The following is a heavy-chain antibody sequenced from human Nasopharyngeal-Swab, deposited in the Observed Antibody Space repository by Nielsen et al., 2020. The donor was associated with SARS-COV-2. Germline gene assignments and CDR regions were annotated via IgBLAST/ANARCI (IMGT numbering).Heavy chain of an antibody. J-gene: IGHJ3*02. D-gene: IGHD3-10*01. V-gene: IGHV4-39*07. CDR3: ARDSRGPDAFDI. CDR1: GSSISTISYY. Sequence: WETLSLTCTVSGSSISTISYYWGWIRQPRGKGREWIGSIVYSGSTYYSPSLKSRITISVDTTKHHFSLQLSCVTAADTAVYYCARDSRGPDAFDIWGQGTMVTVSS. CDR2: IVYSGST.